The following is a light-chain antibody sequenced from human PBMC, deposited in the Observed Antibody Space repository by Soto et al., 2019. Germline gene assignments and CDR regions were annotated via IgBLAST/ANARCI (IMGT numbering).Light chain of an antibody. V-gene: IGKV3-20*01. J-gene: IGKJ4*01. CDR2: GAS. CDR1: QSVSNNY. Sequence: EIVLTQSPGTLSLSPGERATLSCRASQSVSNNYLAWYQQKPGQAPRLLINGASNRATGIPDRFSGSGSATDFTLTISRLEPEDFAVYYCQQYVSSPPTFGGGTKVAIK. CDR3: QQYVSSPPT.